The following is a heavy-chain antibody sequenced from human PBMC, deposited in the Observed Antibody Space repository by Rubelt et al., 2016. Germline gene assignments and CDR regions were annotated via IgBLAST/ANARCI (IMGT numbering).Heavy chain of an antibody. V-gene: IGHV1-46*01. Sequence: QVLLVLSCPEVKKPGASATVSCKVSGYTFTELSMHWVRQAPGQGLEWMGIINPSGGSTSHAQKFQGRVTMTRETSTSTVYMELSSLRSEDTAVYYCARDWSYYGSGSTRGMDVWGQGTTVTVSS. D-gene: IGHD3-10*01. CDR1: GYTFTELS. J-gene: IGHJ6*02. CDR2: INPSGGST. CDR3: ARDWSYYGSGSTRGMDV.